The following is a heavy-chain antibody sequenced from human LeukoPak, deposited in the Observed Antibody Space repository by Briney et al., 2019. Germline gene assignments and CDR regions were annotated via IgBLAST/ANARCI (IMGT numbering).Heavy chain of an antibody. CDR3: ARALPGGNFPGIDY. Sequence: SETLSLTCTVSGGSISSYYWSWIRQPPGKGLEWIGYIYYGGSTNYNPSLKSRATLSVDTSKNQFSLKLSSVTAADTAVYYCARALPGGNFPGIDYWGQGTLVTVSS. D-gene: IGHD4-23*01. CDR2: IYYGGST. J-gene: IGHJ4*02. V-gene: IGHV4-59*01. CDR1: GGSISSYY.